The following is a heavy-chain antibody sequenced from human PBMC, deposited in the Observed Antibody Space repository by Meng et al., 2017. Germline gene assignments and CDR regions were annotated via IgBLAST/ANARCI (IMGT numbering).Heavy chain of an antibody. CDR1: GFTFSIYW. V-gene: IGHV3-7*03. Sequence: GESLKISCAASGFTFSIYWMSWVRQAPGKGLEWVANIKQDGSEKYYVDSVKGRFTISRDNAKNSLYLQMNSLRAEDTALYYCAKEGPRAGYSSSWYPLVGAFDIWGQGTMVTVSS. CDR3: AKEGPRAGYSSSWYPLVGAFDI. D-gene: IGHD6-13*01. CDR2: IKQDGSEK. J-gene: IGHJ3*02.